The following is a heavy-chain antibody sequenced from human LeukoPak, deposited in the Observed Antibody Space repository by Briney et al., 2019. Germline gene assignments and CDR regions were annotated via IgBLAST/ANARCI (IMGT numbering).Heavy chain of an antibody. CDR1: GGSFSGYY. CDR3: ARGRGLWFGEIDY. D-gene: IGHD3-10*01. Sequence: PSETLSLTCAVYGGSFSGYYWSWIRQPPGKGLEWIGEINHCGSTNYNPSLKSRVTISVDTSKNQFSLKLSSVTAADTAVYYCARGRGLWFGEIDYWGQGTLVTVSS. CDR2: INHCGST. V-gene: IGHV4-34*01. J-gene: IGHJ4*02.